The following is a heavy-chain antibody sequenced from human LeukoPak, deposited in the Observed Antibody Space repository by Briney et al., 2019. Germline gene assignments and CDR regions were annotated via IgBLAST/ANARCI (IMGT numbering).Heavy chain of an antibody. V-gene: IGHV4-61*01. CDR1: GGSVSSGSYY. J-gene: IGHJ3*02. CDR2: IYYSGST. D-gene: IGHD3-22*01. CDR3: ARAPVPNYYDSSDYSGRMAFDI. Sequence: PETLSLTCTVSGGSVSSGSYYWSWIRQPPGKGLEWMGYIYYSGSTNYNPSLKSRVTISVDTSKNQLSLKLSSVTAADTAVYYCARAPVPNYYDSSDYSGRMAFDIWGQGTMVTVSS.